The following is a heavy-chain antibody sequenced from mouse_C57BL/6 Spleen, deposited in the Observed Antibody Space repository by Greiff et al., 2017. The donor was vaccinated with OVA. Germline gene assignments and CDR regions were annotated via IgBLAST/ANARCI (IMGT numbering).Heavy chain of an antibody. CDR3: AREGERLLIFDY. Sequence: QVQLQQPGAELVRPGSSVKLSCKASGYTFTSYWMDWVKQRPGQGLEWIGNIYPSDSETHYNQKFKDKATLTVDKSSSTAYMQLSSLTSEDSAVLYCAREGERLLIFDYWGQGTTLTVS. CDR2: IYPSDSET. J-gene: IGHJ2*01. V-gene: IGHV1-61*01. CDR1: GYTFTSYW. D-gene: IGHD1-1*01.